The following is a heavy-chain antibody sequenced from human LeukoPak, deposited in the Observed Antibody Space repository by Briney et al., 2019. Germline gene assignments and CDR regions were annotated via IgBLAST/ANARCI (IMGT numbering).Heavy chain of an antibody. CDR3: ARDSGHWLVRAGVVDY. J-gene: IGHJ4*02. CDR1: GGSISSSSYY. V-gene: IGHV4-39*07. Sequence: SETLSLTCTVSGGSISSSSYYWGWIRQPPGKGLEWIGSIYYSGSTYYNPSLKSRVTISVDTSKNQFSLKLSSVTAADTAVYYCARDSGHWLVRAGVVDYWGQGTLVTVSS. D-gene: IGHD6-19*01. CDR2: IYYSGST.